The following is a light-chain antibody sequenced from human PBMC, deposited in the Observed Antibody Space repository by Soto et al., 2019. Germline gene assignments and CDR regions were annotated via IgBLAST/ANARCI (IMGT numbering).Light chain of an antibody. CDR3: QQYFSSPLT. Sequence: DIVRTQSPDSLSVSLGERATINFKSSQSLLFLSNNKNSLAWYQQKPGQPPKLLLYWTSTRESGVPDRFSGSGSGTDFTLTIRSLQAEDVAVYYCQQYFSSPLTFGGGTKVDIK. V-gene: IGKV4-1*01. CDR1: QSLLFLSNNKNS. CDR2: WTS. J-gene: IGKJ4*01.